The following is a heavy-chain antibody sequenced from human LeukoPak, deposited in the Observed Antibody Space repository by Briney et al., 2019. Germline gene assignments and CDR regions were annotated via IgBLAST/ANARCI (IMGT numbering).Heavy chain of an antibody. CDR2: IYPGDSDT. V-gene: IGHV5-51*03. CDR3: ARGPYCSTTSCYSPYYYYYMDV. D-gene: IGHD2-2*01. Sequence: GESLTLSCTGSGYSFTNYWIGWVRQMPGIGREWMGSIYPGDSDTIYSPSFQGQVTLSADKSISTAYLQWRSLKASDTAMYFCARGPYCSTTSCYSPYYYYYMDVWGKGTTVTVSS. CDR1: GYSFTNYW. J-gene: IGHJ6*03.